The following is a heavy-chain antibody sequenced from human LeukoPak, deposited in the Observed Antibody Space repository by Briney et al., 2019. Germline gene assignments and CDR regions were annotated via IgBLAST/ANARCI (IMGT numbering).Heavy chain of an antibody. J-gene: IGHJ4*02. CDR1: GFTFSSYS. CDR3: ARSAYCGGDCYSRGYYFDY. Sequence: GGSLRLSCAASGFTFSSYSMNWVRQAPGKGLEWVSSISSSSSYIYYADSVKGRFTISRDNAKTSLYLQMNSLRAEDTAVYYCARSAYCGGDCYSRGYYFDYWGQGTLVTVSS. CDR2: ISSSSSYI. V-gene: IGHV3-21*01. D-gene: IGHD2-21*02.